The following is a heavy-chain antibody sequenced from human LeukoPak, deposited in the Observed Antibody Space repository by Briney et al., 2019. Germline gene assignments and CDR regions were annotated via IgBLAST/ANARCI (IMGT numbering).Heavy chain of an antibody. V-gene: IGHV3-64D*06. D-gene: IGHD5-12*01. Sequence: GGSLRLSCVVSGFTFSSSAMHWVRQAPGKGLEYVSAIVSNGGNTYYADSVKGRYTISRDNSKNTLYLQMSSLRAEDTAVYYCVKPSGYSGYGYFFDYWGQGTLVTVSS. CDR3: VKPSGYSGYGYFFDY. J-gene: IGHJ4*02. CDR1: GFTFSSSA. CDR2: IVSNGGNT.